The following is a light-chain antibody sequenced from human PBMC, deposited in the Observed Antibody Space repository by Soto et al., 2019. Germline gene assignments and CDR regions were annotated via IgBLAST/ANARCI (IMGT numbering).Light chain of an antibody. Sequence: VLTQPPSASGTPGQRVTISCSGSSSNIGSNYVYWYQQLPGTAPKLLIYRNYQRPSGVPDRFSGSKSGTSASLAISGLRSEDEADYYCAAWDDSLSGVVFGGGTKLTVL. J-gene: IGLJ2*01. CDR2: RNY. CDR3: AAWDDSLSGVV. V-gene: IGLV1-47*01. CDR1: SSNIGSNY.